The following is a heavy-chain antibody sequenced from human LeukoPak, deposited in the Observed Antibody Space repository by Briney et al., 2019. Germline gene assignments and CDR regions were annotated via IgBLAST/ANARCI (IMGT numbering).Heavy chain of an antibody. Sequence: GGSLRLSCAASGFTFSSYSMNWARQAPGKGLEWVSSISSSSSYIYYADSVKGRFTISRDNAKNSLYLQMNSLRAEDTAVYYCARDSYDFWSGLNWFDPWGQGTLVTVSS. J-gene: IGHJ5*02. CDR2: ISSSSSYI. CDR1: GFTFSSYS. V-gene: IGHV3-21*01. CDR3: ARDSYDFWSGLNWFDP. D-gene: IGHD3-3*01.